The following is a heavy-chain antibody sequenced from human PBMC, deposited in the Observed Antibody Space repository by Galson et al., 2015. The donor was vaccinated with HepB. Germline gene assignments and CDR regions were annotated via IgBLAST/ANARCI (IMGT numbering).Heavy chain of an antibody. V-gene: IGHV3-23*01. CDR1: GFTFSSYA. CDR2: ISGSGGST. CDR3: AKESLRSEYFQH. J-gene: IGHJ1*01. Sequence: SLRLSCAASGFTFSSYAMSWVRQAPGKGLEWVSAISGSGGSTYYADSVEGRFTISRDNSKNTLYLQMNSLRAEDTAVYYCAKESLRSEYFQHWGQGTLVTVSS.